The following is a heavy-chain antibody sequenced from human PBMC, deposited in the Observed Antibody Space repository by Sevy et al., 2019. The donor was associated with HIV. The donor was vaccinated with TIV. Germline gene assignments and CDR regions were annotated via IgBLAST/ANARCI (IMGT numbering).Heavy chain of an antibody. CDR3: ARGDYYDSSGYFTDAFDI. CDR1: GFTFGSYW. J-gene: IGHJ3*02. CDR2: IREDGRDT. Sequence: QLGGSLRLSCAASGFTFGSYWMSWVRQAPGKGLEWVGNIREDGRDTYYADSVKGRFTISRDNAKNSLYLQMNSLRADDTAVYYCARGDYYDSSGYFTDAFDIWGQGTLVTVSS. V-gene: IGHV3-7*04. D-gene: IGHD3-22*01.